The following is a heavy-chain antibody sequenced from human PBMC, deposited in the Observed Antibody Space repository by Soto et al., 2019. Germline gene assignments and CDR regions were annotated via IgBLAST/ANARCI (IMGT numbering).Heavy chain of an antibody. J-gene: IGHJ3*02. CDR3: ASDHVGATAAFDI. V-gene: IGHV1-18*01. CDR2: ISAYNGNT. D-gene: IGHD3-16*01. Sequence: ASVKVSCKASGYTCTSYGISWVRQAPGQGLEWMGWISAYNGNTNYAQKLQGRVTMTTDTSTSTAYMELRSLRSDDTAVYYCASDHVGATAAFDIWGQGTMVTVSS. CDR1: GYTCTSYG.